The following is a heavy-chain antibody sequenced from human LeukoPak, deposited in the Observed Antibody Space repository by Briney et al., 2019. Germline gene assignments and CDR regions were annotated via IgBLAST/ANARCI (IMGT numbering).Heavy chain of an antibody. CDR2: INSDGSST. V-gene: IGHV3-74*01. J-gene: IGHJ4*02. CDR1: GFTFSSYW. CDR3: ARDRRDGYNVLDY. Sequence: GGSLRLSCAASGFTFSSYWMHWVRQAPGKGLVWVSRINSDGSSTSYADFVKGRFTISRDNAENSLYLQMNSLRAEDTAMYYCARDRRDGYNVLDYWGQGTLVTVSS. D-gene: IGHD5-24*01.